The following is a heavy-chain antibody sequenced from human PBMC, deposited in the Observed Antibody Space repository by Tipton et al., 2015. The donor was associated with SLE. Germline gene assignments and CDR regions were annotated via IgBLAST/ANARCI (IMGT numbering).Heavy chain of an antibody. Sequence: TLSLTCTVSGGSISSSSYYWGWIRQPPGKGLEWIGSIYYSGSTYYNPSLKSRVTISVDTSKNQFSLKLSSVTAADTAVYYCARDLGHGGDSDYWGQGILVTVSS. V-gene: IGHV4-39*02. J-gene: IGHJ4*02. CDR2: IYYSGST. CDR1: GGSISSSSYY. D-gene: IGHD3/OR15-3a*01. CDR3: ARDLGHGGDSDY.